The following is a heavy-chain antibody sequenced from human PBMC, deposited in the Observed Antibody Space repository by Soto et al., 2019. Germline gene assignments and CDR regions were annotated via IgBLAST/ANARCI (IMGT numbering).Heavy chain of an antibody. CDR3: AKNQWELLH. Sequence: GGSLRLSCAASGFTFSSYSMNWVRQAPGKGLEWVSSITASSGATYYPDSVKGRFTISRDSSQNTLYLQMNSLRVDDTAIYFCAKNQWELLHWGRGTLVTVSS. J-gene: IGHJ4*02. D-gene: IGHD1-26*01. CDR1: GFTFSSYS. CDR2: ITASSGAT. V-gene: IGHV3-23*01.